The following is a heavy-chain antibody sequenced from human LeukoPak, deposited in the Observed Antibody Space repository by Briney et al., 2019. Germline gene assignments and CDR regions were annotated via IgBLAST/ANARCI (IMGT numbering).Heavy chain of an antibody. D-gene: IGHD2-2*01. V-gene: IGHV1-2*02. CDR1: GYTFTGYF. CDR2: INPNTGGT. Sequence: ASVKVSCKASGYTFTGYFMHWVRQDPRQGLQWMGWINPNTGGTDYAQKFQGRVTMTRDTSINTVYMELSSLRSDDTAVYYCARADSVPAGDYHYWYMDVWGKGATVTVSS. CDR3: ARADSVPAGDYHYWYMDV. J-gene: IGHJ6*03.